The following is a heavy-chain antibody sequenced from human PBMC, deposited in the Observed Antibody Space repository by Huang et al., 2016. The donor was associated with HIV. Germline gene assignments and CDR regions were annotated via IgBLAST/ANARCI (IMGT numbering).Heavy chain of an antibody. J-gene: IGHJ4*02. CDR2: IFYSGIT. Sequence: VQLQESGPGLVKPSQTLSLTCTVSGASITNGGYYWSWIRQPPGKGLEGIGYIFYSGITHYNPALKSRISMSVDTSKNQFSLNLSSVTAADTALYYCARGAVEADDYGDYVLQYWGQGTVVAVSS. CDR1: GASITNGGYY. V-gene: IGHV4-30-4*08. D-gene: IGHD4-17*01. CDR3: ARGAVEADDYGDYVLQY.